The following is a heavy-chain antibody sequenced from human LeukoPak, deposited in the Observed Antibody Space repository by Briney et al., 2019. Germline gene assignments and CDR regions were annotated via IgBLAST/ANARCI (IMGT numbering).Heavy chain of an antibody. J-gene: IGHJ4*02. D-gene: IGHD3-10*01. CDR1: GFTFSSYA. Sequence: GGSLRLSCAASGFTFSSYAMRWVRQAPGKGLEWDPAISGSGGSTYYADSVKGRFTISRDNSKNTLYLQMNSLRAEDTAVYYCGEQHFDYWGQGTLVTVSS. CDR2: ISGSGGST. CDR3: GEQHFDY. V-gene: IGHV3-23*01.